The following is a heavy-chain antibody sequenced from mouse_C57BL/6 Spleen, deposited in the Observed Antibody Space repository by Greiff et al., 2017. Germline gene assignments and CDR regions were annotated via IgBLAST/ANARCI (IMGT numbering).Heavy chain of an antibody. Sequence: EVKLQQSGAELVKPGASVKLSCTASGFNIKDYYMHWVKQRTEQGLEWIGRIDPEDGETKSAPKFQGKATITADTSSNTAYLQLSSLTSEDTAVYYCARGGGSSPWFAYWGQGTLVTVSA. D-gene: IGHD1-1*01. CDR1: GFNIKDYY. CDR3: ARGGGSSPWFAY. CDR2: IDPEDGET. J-gene: IGHJ3*01. V-gene: IGHV14-2*01.